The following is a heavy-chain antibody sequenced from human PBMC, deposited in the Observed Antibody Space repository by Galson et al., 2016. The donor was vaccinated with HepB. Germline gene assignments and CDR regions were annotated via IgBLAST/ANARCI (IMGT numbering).Heavy chain of an antibody. Sequence: SVKVSCKASGYTSSSFPVTWVRQAPGQGLEWMGWISSYNGRTNYTKRLQGRVTMTTGTSTATAYMELRNLTSDDTARYYCARVLKFYGDSTWFDSWGQGTLVTVSS. V-gene: IGHV1-18*01. CDR1: GYTSSSFP. D-gene: IGHD4-17*01. CDR2: ISSYNGRT. J-gene: IGHJ5*01. CDR3: ARVLKFYGDSTWFDS.